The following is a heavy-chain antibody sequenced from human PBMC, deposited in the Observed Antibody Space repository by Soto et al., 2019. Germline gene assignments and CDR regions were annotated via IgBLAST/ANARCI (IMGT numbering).Heavy chain of an antibody. CDR2: IYYSGST. D-gene: IGHD2-8*01. CDR1: GGSISGSNYY. Sequence: SETLSLTCTVSGGSISGSNYYWGWIRQPQGKGLEWIASIYYSGSTYYNPSLTSRVTISVDRSKNQFSLKLSSVTAAETAVYYCARGSYCTNGVCLDYWGQGTLVTVSS. V-gene: IGHV4-39*07. CDR3: ARGSYCTNGVCLDY. J-gene: IGHJ4*02.